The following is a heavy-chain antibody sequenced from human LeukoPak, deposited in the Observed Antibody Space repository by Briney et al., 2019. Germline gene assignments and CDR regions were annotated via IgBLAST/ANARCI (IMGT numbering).Heavy chain of an antibody. V-gene: IGHV4-4*07. CDR3: ARDLSSRGVISLDY. D-gene: IGHD3-10*01. CDR2: IYSDGRT. Sequence: SETLSLTCTVSXGSISNYYWSWIRQPAGKGLEWIGRIYSDGRTNYDLSLSSRLAMSVDTSKNQFSLKLSSVTAADTAVYYCARDLSSRGVISLDYWGQGTLVTVSS. CDR1: XGSISNYY. J-gene: IGHJ4*02.